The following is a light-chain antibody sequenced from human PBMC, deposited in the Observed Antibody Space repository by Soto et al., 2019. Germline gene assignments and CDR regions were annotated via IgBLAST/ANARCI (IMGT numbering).Light chain of an antibody. V-gene: IGKV3-20*01. CDR2: GAS. CDR1: QSVSANF. Sequence: EIVLTQSPGTLSLSPGEEATLSCRASQSVSANFLAWYQQKPGQAPRPLIYGASSRAIGIPDRFSGSGSGTGFTLTISRLEPEDFAVYYCQQYGSLPWTFGQGTKLEIK. J-gene: IGKJ1*01. CDR3: QQYGSLPWT.